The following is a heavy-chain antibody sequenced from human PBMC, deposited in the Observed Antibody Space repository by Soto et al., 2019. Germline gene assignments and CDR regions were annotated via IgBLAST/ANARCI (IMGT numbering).Heavy chain of an antibody. D-gene: IGHD2-2*01. CDR1: GGSFSGYY. J-gene: IGHJ5*02. CDR3: ARGREVPAAIMRGRALAKTNNWFDP. Sequence: SETLSLTCAVYGGSFSGYYWSWIRQPPGKGLEWIGEINHSGSTNYNPSLKSRVTISVDTSKNQFSLKLSSVTAADTAVYYCARGREVPAAIMRGRALAKTNNWFDPWGQGTLVTVSS. V-gene: IGHV4-34*01. CDR2: INHSGST.